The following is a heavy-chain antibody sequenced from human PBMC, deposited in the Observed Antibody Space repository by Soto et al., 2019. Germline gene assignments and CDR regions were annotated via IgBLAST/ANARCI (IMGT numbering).Heavy chain of an antibody. D-gene: IGHD6-6*01. CDR2: IYPGDSDT. CDR3: ARHEVSSAGGGYWFDP. Sequence: GESLKISCKGSGYSFTCYWIGWVRQMPGKGLEWMGIIYPGDSDTRYSPSFQGQVTISADKSISTAYLQWSSLKASDTAMYYCARHEVSSAGGGYWFDPWGQGTLVTVS. V-gene: IGHV5-51*01. CDR1: GYSFTCYW. J-gene: IGHJ5*02.